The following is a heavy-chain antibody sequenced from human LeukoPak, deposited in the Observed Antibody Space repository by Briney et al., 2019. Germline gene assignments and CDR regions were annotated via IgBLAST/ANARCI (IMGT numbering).Heavy chain of an antibody. V-gene: IGHV4-34*01. CDR1: GGSFSGYY. J-gene: IGHJ3*02. CDR3: ARVGSSSPGFDDALDI. CDR2: INHSGST. Sequence: SETLSLTCAVYGGSFSGYYWSWIRQPPGKGLEWIGEINHSGSTNYNPSLKSRVTISVDTSKNQFSLKLSSVTAADTAVYYCARVGSSSPGFDDALDIWGQGTMVTVSS. D-gene: IGHD6-6*01.